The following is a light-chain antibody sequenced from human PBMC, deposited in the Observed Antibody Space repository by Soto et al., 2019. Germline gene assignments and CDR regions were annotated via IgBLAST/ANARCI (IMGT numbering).Light chain of an antibody. CDR2: EVS. CDR1: SSDIGGYNY. Sequence: QSVLTQPASVSGSPGQSITISCTGTSSDIGGYNYVSWYQQHPGKAPKLVIYEVSNRPSGLFNRFFGSKSGNTASLTISGLQAEDEADYYCSSYAGSSTDVFGTGTKLTVL. J-gene: IGLJ1*01. V-gene: IGLV2-14*01. CDR3: SSYAGSSTDV.